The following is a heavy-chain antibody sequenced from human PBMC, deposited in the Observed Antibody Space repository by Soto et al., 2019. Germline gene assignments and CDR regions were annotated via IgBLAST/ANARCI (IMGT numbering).Heavy chain of an antibody. CDR1: GGSLRSGVCY. J-gene: IGHJ4*02. CDR3: ARDSSGRHDY. V-gene: IGHV4-61*08. Sequence: LETLSISCTVSGGSLRSGVCYWSWIRQPPGKGLEWIGYIYHGGATTYNASLKSRVTISVDASKNQFFLKVNSVTAADTAVYFCARDSSGRHDYWGQGTPVNVSS. CDR2: IYHGGAT. D-gene: IGHD3-22*01.